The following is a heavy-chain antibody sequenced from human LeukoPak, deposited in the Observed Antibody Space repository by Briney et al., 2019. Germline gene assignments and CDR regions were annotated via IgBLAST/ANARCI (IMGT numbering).Heavy chain of an antibody. J-gene: IGHJ5*02. CDR1: GGSISSGDYY. D-gene: IGHD2-21*02. Sequence: SETLSLTCTVSGGSISSGDYYWRWIRQPPGKGLEWIGYIYYSGSTYYNPSLKSRVTISVDTSKNQFSLKLSSVTAADTAVYYCAREYGDDNWFDPWGQGTLVTVSS. CDR3: AREYGDDNWFDP. CDR2: IYYSGST. V-gene: IGHV4-30-4*01.